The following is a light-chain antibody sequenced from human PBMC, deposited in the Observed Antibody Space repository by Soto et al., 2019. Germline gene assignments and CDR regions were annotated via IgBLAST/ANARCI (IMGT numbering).Light chain of an antibody. Sequence: AIQMTQSPSSLSASVGDRVTITCRASQGIRDDLGWYQQKPGKAPKLLIYAASSLQSGVPSRFSGSGSGTDFTLTINSLQPEDFATYYCLQDYNYPRPFGQGTKVDIK. V-gene: IGKV1-6*01. CDR1: QGIRDD. J-gene: IGKJ1*01. CDR3: LQDYNYPRP. CDR2: AAS.